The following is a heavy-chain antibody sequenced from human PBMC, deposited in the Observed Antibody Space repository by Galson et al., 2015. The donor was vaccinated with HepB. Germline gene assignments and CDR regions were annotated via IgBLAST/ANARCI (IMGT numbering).Heavy chain of an antibody. Sequence: SLRLSCAASGFTFSDYYMSWIRQAPGKGLEWVSYISSSSSYTNYADSVKGRFTISRDNAKNSLYLQMNSLRAEDTAVYHCASRYYDSSGYWSGMDYWGQGTLVTVSS. D-gene: IGHD3-22*01. CDR3: ASRYYDSSGYWSGMDY. CDR1: GFTFSDYY. CDR2: ISSSSSYT. V-gene: IGHV3-11*06. J-gene: IGHJ4*02.